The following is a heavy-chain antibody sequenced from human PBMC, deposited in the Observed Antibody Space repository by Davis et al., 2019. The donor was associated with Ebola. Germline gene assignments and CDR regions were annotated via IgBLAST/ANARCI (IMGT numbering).Heavy chain of an antibody. CDR1: GGSFSGYY. CDR3: ARDRRRGYSYGKGLYYGMDV. J-gene: IGHJ6*02. V-gene: IGHV4-34*01. Sequence: GSLRLSCAVYGGSFSGYYWSWIRQPPGKGLEWIGEINHSGSTNYNPSLKSRVTISVDTSKNQFSLKLSSVTAADTAVYYCARDRRRGYSYGKGLYYGMDVWGQGTTVTVSS. CDR2: INHSGST. D-gene: IGHD5-18*01.